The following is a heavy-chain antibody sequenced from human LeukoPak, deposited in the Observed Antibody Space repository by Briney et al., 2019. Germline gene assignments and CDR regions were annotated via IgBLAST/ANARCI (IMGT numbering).Heavy chain of an antibody. Sequence: SVTVSCKASGGTFSIYAISWVRQAPGQGLEWMGGIIPIFGTANYAQKFQGRVTITTDESTSTAYMELSSLRSEDTAVYYCARVPRLRSGYYTDYYYYMDVWGKGTTVAVSS. CDR3: ARVPRLRSGYYTDYYYYMDV. CDR2: IIPIFGTA. V-gene: IGHV1-69*05. D-gene: IGHD3-3*01. CDR1: GGTFSIYA. J-gene: IGHJ6*03.